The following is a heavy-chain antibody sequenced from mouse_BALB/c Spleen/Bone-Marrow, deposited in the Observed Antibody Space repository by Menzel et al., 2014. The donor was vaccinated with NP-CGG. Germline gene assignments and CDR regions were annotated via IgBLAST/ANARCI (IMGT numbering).Heavy chain of an antibody. CDR2: ILPGSGST. CDR3: ARNGNSPAWFAY. Sequence: VQLQESGAELMKPGASVKISCKATGYTFSSYWIEWVKQRPGHGLEWIGEILPGSGSTNYNEKFKGKATFTADTSSNTAYMQLSSLTSEHSAVYYCARNGNSPAWFAYWGQGTLVTVSA. D-gene: IGHD2-1*01. CDR1: GYTFSSYW. V-gene: IGHV1-9*01. J-gene: IGHJ3*01.